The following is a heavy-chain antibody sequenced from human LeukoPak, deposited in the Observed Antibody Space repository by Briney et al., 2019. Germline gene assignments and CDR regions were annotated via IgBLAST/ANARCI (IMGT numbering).Heavy chain of an antibody. D-gene: IGHD5-18*01. J-gene: IGHJ4*02. CDR1: GFTFSDYY. CDR2: ISSSGSTI. Sequence: GGSLRLSCAASGFTFSDYYMSWIRRAPGKGLEWLSYISSSGSTIYYADSVKGRFTISRDNAKNSLYLQMNSLRAEDTAMYYCASQRGYSYGYEVYFDYWGQGILVTVSS. CDR3: ASQRGYSYGYEVYFDY. V-gene: IGHV3-11*04.